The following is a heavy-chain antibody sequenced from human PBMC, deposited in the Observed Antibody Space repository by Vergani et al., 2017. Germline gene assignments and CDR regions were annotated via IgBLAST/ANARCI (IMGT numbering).Heavy chain of an antibody. CDR3: ARVIRPSSTSLYFDY. V-gene: IGHV3-9*01. Sequence: EVQLVESGGGLVQPGRSLRLSCAASGFTFDDYAMHWVRQAPGKGLEWVSGISWNSGSIGYADSVKGRFTISRDNAKNSLYLQMNSLRAEDTAVYYCARVIRPSSTSLYFDYWGQGTLVTVSS. D-gene: IGHD2-2*01. CDR1: GFTFDDYA. J-gene: IGHJ4*02. CDR2: ISWNSGSI.